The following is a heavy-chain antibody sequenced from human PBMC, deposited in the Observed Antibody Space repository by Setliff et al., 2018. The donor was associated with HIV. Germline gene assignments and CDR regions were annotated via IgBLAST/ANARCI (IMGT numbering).Heavy chain of an antibody. CDR3: ARLDYSNYYSYYIDV. V-gene: IGHV4-39*02. CDR2: VHKSGNS. D-gene: IGHD4-4*01. CDR1: GGSISVNNYF. Sequence: SETLSLTCSVSGGSISVNNYFWAWVRQPPGKGLEWIASVHKSGNSYYKPSLRSRATISVDTSENHFSLRLNSVTAADTAVYYCARLDYSNYYSYYIDVWG. J-gene: IGHJ6*03.